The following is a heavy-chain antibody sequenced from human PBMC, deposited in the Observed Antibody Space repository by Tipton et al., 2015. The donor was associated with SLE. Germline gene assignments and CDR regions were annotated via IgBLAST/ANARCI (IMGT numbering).Heavy chain of an antibody. Sequence: TLSLTCTVSGAPISDYYGSWIRQSAGEGLEWIGHIYTSGSTDYNPSLKSRVTMSVDTSKSQFSLKLSSVTAADTAIYYCARVLYSGGYFDYWGQGTLVNVSS. J-gene: IGHJ4*02. D-gene: IGHD2-21*01. CDR1: GAPISDYY. CDR2: IYTSGST. V-gene: IGHV4-4*07. CDR3: ARVLYSGGYFDY.